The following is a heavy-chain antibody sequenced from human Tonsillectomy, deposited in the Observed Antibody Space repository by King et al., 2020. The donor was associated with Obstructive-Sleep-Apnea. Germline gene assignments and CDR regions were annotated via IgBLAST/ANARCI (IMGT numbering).Heavy chain of an antibody. Sequence: QLVQTGAEVKKPGASVKVSCRASGYTFTSYDINWVRRATGQGLEWMGWMKPNSGNAGYPQKFQGRVAMTRDTSTGTAYLDLSSLSSEDTGVYYCATYPAGYGMDVWGQGTTVTVSS. CDR2: MKPNSGNA. CDR3: ATYPAGYGMDV. V-gene: IGHV1-8*01. CDR1: GYTFTSYD. J-gene: IGHJ6*02.